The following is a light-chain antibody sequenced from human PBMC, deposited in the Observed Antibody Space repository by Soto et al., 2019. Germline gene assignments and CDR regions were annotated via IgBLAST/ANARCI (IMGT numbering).Light chain of an antibody. J-gene: IGKJ5*01. Sequence: AQTPATVCWSAEERGTHCSRASQSLINFVAWYQHKPGQPPRLLIYDASKRATGIPTRFSGSGSGTDFTLTISSLQPEDLAVYYWQQRSNWPDAFGQGTRLEIK. CDR2: DAS. V-gene: IGKV3-11*01. CDR3: QQRSNWPDA. CDR1: QSLINF.